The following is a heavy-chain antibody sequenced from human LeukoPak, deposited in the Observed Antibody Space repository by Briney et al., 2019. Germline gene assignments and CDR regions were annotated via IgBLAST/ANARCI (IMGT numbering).Heavy chain of an antibody. CDR2: IHHSGRT. J-gene: IGHJ3*01. CDR3: ARAGLYYDAFDV. V-gene: IGHV4-39*07. D-gene: IGHD3-3*01. Sequence: SETLSLTCSVSGGSIGSSTYYWGWIRQPPGNGLEWIGSIHHSGRTYYKSSLKSRVTISVDTSKNQSSLKLSSVTAAGTAVYYCARAGLYYDAFDVWGQGTMVTVSS. CDR1: GGSIGSSTYY.